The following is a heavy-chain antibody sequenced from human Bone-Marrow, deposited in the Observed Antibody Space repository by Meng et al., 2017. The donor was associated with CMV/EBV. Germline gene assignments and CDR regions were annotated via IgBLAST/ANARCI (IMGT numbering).Heavy chain of an antibody. D-gene: IGHD6-13*01. Sequence: GGSLRLSCAASGFTFSSYWMTWVRQAPGKGLEWVANIKEDGSEKYYVDSVKGRFTISRDNAKNSLYLQMNTLRAVDTAVYYCARQPPPSSWYMGYYYGMDVWGQGTTVTVSS. V-gene: IGHV3-7*01. J-gene: IGHJ6*02. CDR3: ARQPPPSSWYMGYYYGMDV. CDR1: GFTFSSYW. CDR2: IKEDGSEK.